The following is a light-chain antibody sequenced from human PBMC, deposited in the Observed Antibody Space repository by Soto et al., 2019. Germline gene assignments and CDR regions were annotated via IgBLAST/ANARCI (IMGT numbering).Light chain of an antibody. V-gene: IGLV2-8*01. J-gene: IGLJ1*01. CDR3: SSYAGSDNVV. CDR2: EVS. CDR1: SSDVGANNDY. Sequence: QSAPTQPPSASGSPGQSVTISCTGTSSDVGANNDYVSWYQQHPGKVPKLMIYEVSKRPPGVPDRFSGSESGNTASLTVSGLQADDEADYYCSSYAGSDNVVFGTGTKLTVL.